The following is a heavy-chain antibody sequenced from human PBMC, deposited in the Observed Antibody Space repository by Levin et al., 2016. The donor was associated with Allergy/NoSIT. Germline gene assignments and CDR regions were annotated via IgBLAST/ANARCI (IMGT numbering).Heavy chain of an antibody. CDR2: ISSSGSTI. Sequence: GESLKISCAASGFTFSDYYMSWIRQAPGKGLEWVSYISSSGSTIYYADSVKGRFTISRDNAKNSLYLQMNSLRAEDTAVYYCARGGNRGYYFHYWYFDLWGRGTLVTVSS. CDR3: ARGGNRGYYFHYWYFDL. J-gene: IGHJ2*01. D-gene: IGHD3-22*01. V-gene: IGHV3-11*01. CDR1: GFTFSDYY.